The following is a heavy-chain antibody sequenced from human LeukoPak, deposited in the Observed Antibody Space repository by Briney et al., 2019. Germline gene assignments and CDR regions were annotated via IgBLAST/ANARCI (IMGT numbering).Heavy chain of an antibody. CDR2: ISGGGDTT. CDR1: GXTFSTYA. Sequence: PGGSPRLSWAASGXTFSTYAMSWVRQAPGKGLEWVLAISGGGDTTHYADSVKGRFTISRDNSKNTLYLQMNDLRAEDTAVYYCAKGRNIPMDVWGQGTTVTVSS. CDR3: AKGRNIPMDV. J-gene: IGHJ6*02. V-gene: IGHV3-23*01.